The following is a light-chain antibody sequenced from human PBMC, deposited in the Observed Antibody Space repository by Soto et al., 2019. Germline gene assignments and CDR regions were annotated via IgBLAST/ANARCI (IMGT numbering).Light chain of an antibody. CDR3: SSYTTSNTRQIV. CDR1: SSDICGYNY. V-gene: IGLV2-14*01. J-gene: IGLJ1*01. CDR2: DVS. Sequence: QSVLTQPASVSGSPGQSITISCTGTSSDICGYNYVSWYQQHPGKAPKFMIYDVSNRPSGVSNRFSGSKSGNTASLTISGLQAKDEADYYCSSYTTSNTRQIVFGTGTKVTVL.